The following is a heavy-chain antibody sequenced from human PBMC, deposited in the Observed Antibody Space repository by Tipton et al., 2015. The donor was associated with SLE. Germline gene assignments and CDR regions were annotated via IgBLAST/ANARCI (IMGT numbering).Heavy chain of an antibody. V-gene: IGHV3-7*03. CDR1: GFTSSSYW. Sequence: SLRLSCAASGFTSSSYWMSWVRQAPGKGLEWVANIRPDGSEGFYVDSVKGRFTISRDNAQDPMYLQMNSLRVEDTAVYYCARGLFGYYYYMDVWGKGTTVTVSS. D-gene: IGHD3-16*01. CDR3: ARGLFGYYYYMDV. CDR2: IRPDGSEG. J-gene: IGHJ6*03.